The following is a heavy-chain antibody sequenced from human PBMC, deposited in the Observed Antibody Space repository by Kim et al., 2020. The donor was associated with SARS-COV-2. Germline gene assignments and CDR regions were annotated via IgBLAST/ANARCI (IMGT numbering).Heavy chain of an antibody. CDR3: ARGSCTGYGDCYSFHYYYGMDV. CDR1: GFTFSSYA. Sequence: GGSLRLSCAASGFTFSSYAMHWVRQAPGKGLEWVAVISYDGSNKYYADSVKGRFTISRDNSKKTMYLQMNSLRAEDTAVYYCARGSCTGYGDCYSFHYYYGMDVWGQGTTVTVSS. CDR2: ISYDGSNK. J-gene: IGHJ6*02. D-gene: IGHD2-21*02. V-gene: IGHV3-30*04.